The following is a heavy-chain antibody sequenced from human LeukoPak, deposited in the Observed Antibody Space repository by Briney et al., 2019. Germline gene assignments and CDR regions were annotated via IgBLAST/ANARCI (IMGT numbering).Heavy chain of an antibody. J-gene: IGHJ4*02. CDR1: GFTFSSYW. CDR3: ASSTQISKYADY. D-gene: IGHD2-2*01. CDR2: INSDGSIT. Sequence: PGGSLRLSCAASGFTFSSYWMHWVRQAPGKGLVWVSRINSDGSITPYADSVRGRFTISRDNAKSTLYLQMNSLRAEDTAVYYCASSTQISKYADYWGQGAVVSVSS. V-gene: IGHV3-74*01.